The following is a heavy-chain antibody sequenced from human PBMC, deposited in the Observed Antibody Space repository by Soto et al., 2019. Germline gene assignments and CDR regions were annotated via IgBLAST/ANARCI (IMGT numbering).Heavy chain of an antibody. Sequence: QVQLVQSGAEVKRPGSSVKVSCKASGGNFRSHSLNWVRQAPGQGLEWMGGIIPVLGSPRTAQKFQARVTIVADESTNTTYMEMRSLRSDDTALYYCASNLRWTHQGAFDFWGQGTQVSV. V-gene: IGHV1-69*01. J-gene: IGHJ4*02. CDR3: ASNLRWTHQGAFDF. CDR1: GGNFRSHS. D-gene: IGHD4-17*01. CDR2: IIPVLGSP.